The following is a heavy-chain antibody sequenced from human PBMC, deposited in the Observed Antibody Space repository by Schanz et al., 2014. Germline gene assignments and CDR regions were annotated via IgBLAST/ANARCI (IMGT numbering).Heavy chain of an antibody. CDR3: VKIGYTHWSLDD. CDR1: GFTFSAYW. CDR2: INQAASVQ. V-gene: IGHV3-7*01. J-gene: IGHJ4*02. Sequence: EVQLVEYGGGLVQPGESLRLSCAASGFTFSAYWMAWVRQAPGKGLEWVADINQAASVQYYVDSVKGRFTISRDDAKNSHYLQMNSLRVEDTAVFYCVKIGYTHWSLDDWGQGILVTVSS. D-gene: IGHD6-13*01.